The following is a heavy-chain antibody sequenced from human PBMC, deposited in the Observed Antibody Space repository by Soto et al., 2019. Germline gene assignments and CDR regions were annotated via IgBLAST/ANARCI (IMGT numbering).Heavy chain of an antibody. D-gene: IGHD6-6*01. J-gene: IGHJ5*02. CDR2: IDPSDSYI. CDR1: GYSFTSSW. CDR3: ARRGSSASFFYDA. Sequence: EVQLVQSGAEVKKPGESLRISCQGSGYSFTSSWISWVRQMPGEGLEWMGRIDPSDSYINYSPSFQGRVTISADKSISTADLQWSSLKASDTAMYYCARRGSSASFFYDAWGQGTLVTVSS. V-gene: IGHV5-10-1*03.